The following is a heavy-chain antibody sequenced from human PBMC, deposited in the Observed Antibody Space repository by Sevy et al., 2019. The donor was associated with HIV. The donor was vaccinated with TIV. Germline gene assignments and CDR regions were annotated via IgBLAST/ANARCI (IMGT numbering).Heavy chain of an antibody. CDR2: ISHDGTKK. V-gene: IGHV3-30*04. CDR3: ARDWIGDYYYDRTTYTFDS. CDR1: GFPFRSYT. D-gene: IGHD3-22*01. J-gene: IGHJ4*02. Sequence: GGSLRLSCAASGFPFRSYTMHWVRQAPGKGLEWVALISHDGTKKYYGDSVRGQCTISRDNSKNTLFLEMNSLRLEDTALYYWARDWIGDYYYDRTTYTFDSWGQGTLVTVSS.